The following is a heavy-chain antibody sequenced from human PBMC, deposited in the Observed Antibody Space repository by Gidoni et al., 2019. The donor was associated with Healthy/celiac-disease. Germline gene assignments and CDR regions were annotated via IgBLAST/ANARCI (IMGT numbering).Heavy chain of an antibody. D-gene: IGHD1-26*01. J-gene: IGHJ4*02. CDR1: GFTFSNAW. CDR2: IKSKTDGGTT. Sequence: EVQLVESGGGLVKHGGSLRLSCAASGFTFSNAWMSWVRQAPGKGLEWVGRIKSKTDGGTTDYAAPVKGRFTISRDDSKNTLYLQMNSLKTEDTAVYYCTTVTGYSGSYYLLNWGQGTLVTVSS. CDR3: TTVTGYSGSYYLLN. V-gene: IGHV3-15*01.